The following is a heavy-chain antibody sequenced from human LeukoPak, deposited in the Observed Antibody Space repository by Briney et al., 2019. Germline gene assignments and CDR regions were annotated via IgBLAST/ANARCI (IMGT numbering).Heavy chain of an antibody. V-gene: IGHV1-2*02. D-gene: IGHD5-18*01. CDR2: INPNSGGT. J-gene: IGHJ4*02. CDR3: AIIPRGYSYGMIDY. CDR1: GYTLTGYY. Sequence: ASVKVSCNAPGYTLTGYYLHWLRQAPGQGLHLMGWINPNSGGTNYAQKFQGRVTMTRDTSISTAYMELSRLRSDDTAVYYCAIIPRGYSYGMIDYWGQGTLVTVSS.